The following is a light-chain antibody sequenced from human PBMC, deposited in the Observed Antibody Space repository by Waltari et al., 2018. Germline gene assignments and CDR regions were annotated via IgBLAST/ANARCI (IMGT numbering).Light chain of an antibody. J-gene: IGKJ4*01. Sequence: IVLTQSPGTLSLSPGERATLSCRASQSVTSISLGWYQQKPGQAPRLLIYGTFNRATVIPDRFSGSGSATDFTLTISRLEPEDFAVYYCEQYDGSVVTFGGGTKVEIK. CDR3: EQYDGSVVT. CDR1: QSVTSIS. V-gene: IGKV3-20*01. CDR2: GTF.